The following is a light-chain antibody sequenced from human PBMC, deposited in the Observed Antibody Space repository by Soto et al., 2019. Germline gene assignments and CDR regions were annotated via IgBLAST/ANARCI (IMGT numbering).Light chain of an antibody. V-gene: IGLV3-1*01. Sequence: SYELTRSPSVSVSPGQTATITCSGDKLGDKYAYWYQQKPGQSPVVVIYEDTKRPSGIPERFSGSNSGNTATLTISGTQAMDEADYYCQAWDSSSVVFGGGTKLTVL. CDR3: QAWDSSSVV. CDR2: EDT. J-gene: IGLJ2*01. CDR1: KLGDKY.